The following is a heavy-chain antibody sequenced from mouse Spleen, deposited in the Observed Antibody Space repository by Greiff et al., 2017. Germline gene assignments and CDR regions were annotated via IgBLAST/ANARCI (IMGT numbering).Heavy chain of an antibody. Sequence: DVKLVESEGGLVQPGSSMKLSCTASGFTFSDYYMAWVRQVPEKGLEWVANINYDGSSTYYLDSLKSRFIISRDNAKNILYLQMSSLKSEDTATYYCARERGSSGLWDYWGQGTTLTVSS. CDR1: GFTFSDYY. V-gene: IGHV5-16*01. D-gene: IGHD3-2*02. CDR3: ARERGSSGLWDY. J-gene: IGHJ2*01. CDR2: INYDGSST.